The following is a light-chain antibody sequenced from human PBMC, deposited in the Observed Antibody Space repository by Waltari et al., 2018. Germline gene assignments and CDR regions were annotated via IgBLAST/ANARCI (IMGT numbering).Light chain of an antibody. CDR3: CSYGGTTNWM. Sequence: QSGLTQPASVSGSPGQSITISCTGTSSDIGSYDLVSWYLLLPGKAPKLLISEVSQRPSGVHTRFSGSKSGNTASLTISGLQAEDEADYYCCSYGGTTNWMFGGGTRLTV. J-gene: IGLJ3*02. CDR1: SSDIGSYDL. V-gene: IGLV2-23*02. CDR2: EVS.